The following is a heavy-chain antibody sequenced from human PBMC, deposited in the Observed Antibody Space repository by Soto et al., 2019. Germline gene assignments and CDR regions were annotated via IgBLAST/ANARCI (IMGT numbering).Heavy chain of an antibody. Sequence: GASVKVSCKVSGYTLTELSMHWVRQAPGKGLEWMGGFDPEDGETIYAQKFQGRVTMTEDTSTDTAYMELSSLRSEDTAVYYCATGLVRGVITRSWFDPWGQGTLVTVSS. J-gene: IGHJ5*02. CDR3: ATGLVRGVITRSWFDP. CDR1: GYTLTELS. CDR2: FDPEDGET. D-gene: IGHD3-10*01. V-gene: IGHV1-24*01.